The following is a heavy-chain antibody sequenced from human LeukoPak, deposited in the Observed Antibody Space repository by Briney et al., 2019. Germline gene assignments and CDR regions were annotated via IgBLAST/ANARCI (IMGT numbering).Heavy chain of an antibody. J-gene: IGHJ3*02. D-gene: IGHD1-1*01. Sequence: ASVKVSCKASGYTFTGYYMHWVRQAPGQGLEWMGWINPNSGGTNYAQKFQGRVTMTRDTSISTAYMELSRLRSDDTAVYYCASKNWNDVGWSFDIWGQGTMVTVSS. CDR3: ASKNWNDVGWSFDI. CDR2: INPNSGGT. CDR1: GYTFTGYY. V-gene: IGHV1-2*02.